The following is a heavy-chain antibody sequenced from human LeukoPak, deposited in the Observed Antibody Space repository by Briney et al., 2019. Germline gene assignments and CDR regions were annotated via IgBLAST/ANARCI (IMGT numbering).Heavy chain of an antibody. D-gene: IGHD3-22*01. J-gene: IGHJ6*03. V-gene: IGHV1-24*01. CDR3: ATALSITMIRVHYMDV. CDR1: GYTLTELS. CDR2: FDPEDGET. Sequence: ASVKASCKVSGYTLTELSMHWVRQAPGKGLEWMGGFDPEDGETIYAQKFQGRVTMTEDTSTDTAYMELSSLRSEDTAVYYCATALSITMIRVHYMDVWGKGTTVTVSS.